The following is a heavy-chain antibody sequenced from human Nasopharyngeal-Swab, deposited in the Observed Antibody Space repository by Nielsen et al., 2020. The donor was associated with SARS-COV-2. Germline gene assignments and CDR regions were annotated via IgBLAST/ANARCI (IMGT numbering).Heavy chain of an antibody. CDR2: ISYDGSNK. CDR1: GFTFSSYA. Sequence: GESLKISCAASGFTFSSYAMHWVRQAPGKGLEWVAVISYDGSNKYYADSVKGRFTISRDNSKNTLYLQMHSLRAEDTAVYYCAREAMVRGKPTIYYYYGMDVWGQGTTVTVSS. J-gene: IGHJ6*02. D-gene: IGHD3-10*01. CDR3: AREAMVRGKPTIYYYYGMDV. V-gene: IGHV3-30-3*01.